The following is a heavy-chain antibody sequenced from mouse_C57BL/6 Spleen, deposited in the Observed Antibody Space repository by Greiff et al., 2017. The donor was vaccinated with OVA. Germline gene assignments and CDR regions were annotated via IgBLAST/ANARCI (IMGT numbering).Heavy chain of an antibody. V-gene: IGHV1-82*01. CDR2: IYPGDGDT. D-gene: IGHD3-3*01. CDR3: ARRGGTTGYFDV. Sequence: LQESGPELVKPGASVKISCKASGYAFSSSWMNWVKQRPGKGLEWIGRIYPGDGDTNYNGKFKGKATLTADKSSSTAYMQLSSLTSEDSAVYFCARRGGTTGYFDVWGTGTTVTVSS. CDR1: GYAFSSSW. J-gene: IGHJ1*03.